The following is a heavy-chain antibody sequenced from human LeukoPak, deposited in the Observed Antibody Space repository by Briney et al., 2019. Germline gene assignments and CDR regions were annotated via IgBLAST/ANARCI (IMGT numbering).Heavy chain of an antibody. CDR1: GGSISSGGYY. J-gene: IGHJ4*02. CDR2: IYYSGST. CDR3: ARGGYNWNYGIDY. Sequence: PSETLSLTCTVSGGSISSGGYYWSWIRQHPGKGLEWIGYIYYSGSTYYNPSLKSRVTISVDTSKNQFSLKLSSVTAADTAVYYCARGGYNWNYGIDYWGQGTLVTVSS. D-gene: IGHD1-7*01. V-gene: IGHV4-31*03.